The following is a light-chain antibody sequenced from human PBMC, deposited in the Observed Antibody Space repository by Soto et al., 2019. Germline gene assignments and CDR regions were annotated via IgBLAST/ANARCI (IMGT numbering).Light chain of an antibody. CDR2: EVS. J-gene: IGLJ1*01. CDR1: ISDVGGYNY. Sequence: QSALTQPPSASGSPGLSVTNSCTGTISDVGGYNYVSWYQKHPGKAPKLMIYEVSKRPSGVPDRFSGSKSGNTASLTVSGLQAEDEADYYCCSYADTNNPYVFGTGTKFTVL. CDR3: CSYADTNNPYV. V-gene: IGLV2-8*01.